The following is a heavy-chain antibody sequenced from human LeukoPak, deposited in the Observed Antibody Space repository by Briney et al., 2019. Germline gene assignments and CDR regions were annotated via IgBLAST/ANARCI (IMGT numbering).Heavy chain of an antibody. D-gene: IGHD6-19*01. CDR1: GFTFSSYA. CDR2: ISGSGGST. Sequence: GGSLRLSCAASGFTFSSYAMSWVRQAPGKGLEWVSAISGSGGSTYYADSVKGRFTISRDNSKNTLYLQMNSLRAEDTAVYYCAECVAGTLIAPDYWGQGTLVTVSS. CDR3: AECVAGTLIAPDY. V-gene: IGHV3-23*01. J-gene: IGHJ4*02.